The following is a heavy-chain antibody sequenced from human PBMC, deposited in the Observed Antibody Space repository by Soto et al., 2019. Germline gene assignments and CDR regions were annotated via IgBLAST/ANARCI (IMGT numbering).Heavy chain of an antibody. D-gene: IGHD3-9*01. CDR1: GGSISSSSYY. CDR2: IYYSGST. J-gene: IGHJ6*02. CDR3: ARQEADYDILTGYYRTYGMDV. Sequence: SETLSLTCTVCGGSISSSSYYWGWIRQPPGKGLEWIGSIYYSGSTYYNPSLKSRVTISVDTSKNQFSLKLSSVTAADTAVYYCARQEADYDILTGYYRTYGMDVWGQGTTVTVSS. V-gene: IGHV4-39*01.